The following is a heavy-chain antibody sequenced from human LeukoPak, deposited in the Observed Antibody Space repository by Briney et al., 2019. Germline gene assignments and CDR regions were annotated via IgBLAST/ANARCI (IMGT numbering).Heavy chain of an antibody. CDR3: AKGYSGYDS. CDR2: ISGSGDGT. V-gene: IGHV3-23*01. D-gene: IGHD5-12*01. Sequence: GGSLRLSCEASGFTFSSYALTWVRQAPRKGLEWVSAISGSGDGTYYADSVKGRFTISRDNSKNTLYLQMNSLRAEDTAVYYCAKGYSGYDSWGQGTLVTVSS. J-gene: IGHJ4*02. CDR1: GFTFSSYA.